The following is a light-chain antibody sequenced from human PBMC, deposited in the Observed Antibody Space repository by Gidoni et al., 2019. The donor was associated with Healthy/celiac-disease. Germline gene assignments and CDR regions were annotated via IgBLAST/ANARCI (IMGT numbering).Light chain of an antibody. CDR3: QQYYSTPLT. V-gene: IGKV4-1*01. CDR1: QSVLYSPNNKNY. Sequence: DIVLTPSPDSLALSLGERAPINCKSSQSVLYSPNNKNYLAWYQQKPGQPPKLLIYWASTRESGVPDRFSGSGSGTDFTLTISSLQAEDVAVYYCQQYYSTPLTFGGGTKVEIK. J-gene: IGKJ4*01. CDR2: WAS.